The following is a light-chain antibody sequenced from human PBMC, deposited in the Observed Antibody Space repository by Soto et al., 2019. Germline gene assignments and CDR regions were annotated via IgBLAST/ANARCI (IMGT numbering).Light chain of an antibody. CDR2: SNN. CDR3: AAWDDSRNGQV. V-gene: IGLV1-44*01. J-gene: IGLJ1*01. Sequence: QSVLTQPPSASGTPGQRVTISCSGSSSNIGTNIVNWYQQFPGTAPKFLIYSNNQRPSGVPDRFSGSKSGTSASLAIGGLQSEDEADYYCAAWDDSRNGQVFGTGTKLTVL. CDR1: SSNIGTNI.